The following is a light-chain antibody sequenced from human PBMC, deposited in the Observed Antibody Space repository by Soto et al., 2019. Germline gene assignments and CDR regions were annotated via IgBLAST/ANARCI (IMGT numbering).Light chain of an antibody. CDR3: QSYDSSLSGYV. V-gene: IGLV1-40*01. Sequence: LTPPPPLSGAPGERGNRSRPGGSPHFGAGYDVHWYQQLPGTAPKLLIYGNSNRPSGVPDRFSGSKSGTSASLAITGLQAEDEADYYCQSYDSSLSGYVFGTGTKVTVL. CDR1: SPHFGAGYD. CDR2: GNS. J-gene: IGLJ1*01.